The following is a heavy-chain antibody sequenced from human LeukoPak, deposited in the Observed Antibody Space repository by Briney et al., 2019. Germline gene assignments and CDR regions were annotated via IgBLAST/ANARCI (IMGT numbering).Heavy chain of an antibody. J-gene: IGHJ4*02. CDR2: IYHSGST. CDR1: GGSIRRADYY. Sequence: PSETLSLTCTVSGGSIRRADYYWGWIRQSPGKGLEWIGSIYHSGSTYYNPSLQSRVTKSVDPSKNQFSLNLSSVTAADTAVYFCARGISAGGDHYFDSWGQGTQVTVSS. V-gene: IGHV4-39*07. CDR3: ARGISAGGDHYFDS. D-gene: IGHD3-10*01.